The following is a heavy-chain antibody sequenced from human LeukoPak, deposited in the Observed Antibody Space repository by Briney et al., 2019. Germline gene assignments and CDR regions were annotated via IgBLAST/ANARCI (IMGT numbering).Heavy chain of an antibody. J-gene: IGHJ4*02. Sequence: ASVKVSCKASGYNFDKFGIAWVRQAPAQGLEWMGWINTHNGNTKYAQQYQGRVTMTTDTSTSTVYMELRSLRSDDTAVYFCARDTPQHLKRYDYWGQGTQVTVSS. CDR3: ARDTPQHLKRYDY. V-gene: IGHV1-18*01. D-gene: IGHD6-13*01. CDR2: INTHNGNT. CDR1: GYNFDKFG.